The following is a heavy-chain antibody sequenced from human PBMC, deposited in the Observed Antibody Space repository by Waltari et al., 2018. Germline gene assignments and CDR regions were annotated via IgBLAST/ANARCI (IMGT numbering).Heavy chain of an antibody. J-gene: IGHJ3*02. Sequence: QVQLVQSGAEVKKPGASVKVSCKASGYTFTSYAMHWVRQAPGQRLEWMGWINAGNGNTKYSQKVQGRVTITRDTSASTAYMELSSLRSEDTAVYYCARGESLYDILTGYHSGAFDIWGQGTMVTVSS. CDR3: ARGESLYDILTGYHSGAFDI. CDR1: GYTFTSYA. D-gene: IGHD3-9*01. V-gene: IGHV1-3*01. CDR2: INAGNGNT.